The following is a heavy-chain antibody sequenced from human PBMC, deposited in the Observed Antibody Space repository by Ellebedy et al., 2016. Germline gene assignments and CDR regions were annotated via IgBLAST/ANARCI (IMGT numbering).Heavy chain of an antibody. CDR3: ARQQLVQGGFDM. J-gene: IGHJ3*02. Sequence: ASVKVSXKASGYTFSNYGITWVRQAPGQGLEWMGWLSAYNGDTNYAQKLQDRVTMTTDTSTSTAYMELRSLKSDDTAVYYCARQQLVQGGFDMWGQGTVVTVSS. CDR1: GYTFSNYG. V-gene: IGHV1-18*01. CDR2: LSAYNGDT. D-gene: IGHD6-6*01.